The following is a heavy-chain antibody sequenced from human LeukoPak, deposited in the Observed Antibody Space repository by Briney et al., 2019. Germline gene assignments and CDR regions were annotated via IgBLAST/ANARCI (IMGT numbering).Heavy chain of an antibody. D-gene: IGHD3-10*01. Sequence: GGSLRLSCAASGFTFSSYSMNWVRQAPGKGLEWASYISSSSSTIYYADSVKGRFTISRDNAKNSLYLQMNSLRAEDTAVYYCARDTYGSGIDYWGQGTLVTVSS. CDR1: GFTFSSYS. J-gene: IGHJ4*02. CDR2: ISSSSSTI. CDR3: ARDTYGSGIDY. V-gene: IGHV3-48*04.